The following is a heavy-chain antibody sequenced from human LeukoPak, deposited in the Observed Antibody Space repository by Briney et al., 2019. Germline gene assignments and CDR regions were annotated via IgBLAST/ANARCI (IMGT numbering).Heavy chain of an antibody. Sequence: SETLSLTCTVSGYSISTGYYWGWIRQPPGKGLEWIGYIYYSGSTYYNPSLKSRVTISVDTSKNQFSLKLSSVTAADTAVYYCARAPRDYGDYDIYAFDIWGQGTMVTVSS. CDR2: IYYSGST. CDR3: ARAPRDYGDYDIYAFDI. CDR1: GYSISTGYY. V-gene: IGHV4-38-2*02. J-gene: IGHJ3*02. D-gene: IGHD4-17*01.